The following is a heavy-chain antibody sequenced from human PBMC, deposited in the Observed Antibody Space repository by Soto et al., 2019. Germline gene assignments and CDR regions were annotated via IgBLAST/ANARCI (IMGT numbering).Heavy chain of an antibody. J-gene: IGHJ2*01. CDR3: ARHERDNWNDVYWYFDL. V-gene: IGHV4-39*01. D-gene: IGHD1-1*01. CDR1: GGSISSSSYY. CDR2: IYYSGST. Sequence: QLQLQESGPGLVKPSETLSLTCTVSGGSISSSSYYWGWIRQPPGKGLEWIGSIYYSGSTYYNPSLKSRVTISVDTSKNQFSLKLSSVTAADTAVYYCARHERDNWNDVYWYFDLWGRGTLVTVSS.